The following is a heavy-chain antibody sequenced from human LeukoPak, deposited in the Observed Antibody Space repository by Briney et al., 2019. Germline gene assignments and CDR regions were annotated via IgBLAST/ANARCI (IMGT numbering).Heavy chain of an antibody. CDR1: GFTFSDCY. D-gene: IGHD3-3*01. J-gene: IGHJ4*02. Sequence: GGSLRLSCVASGFTFSDCYMSWIRQAPGKGLEWVSYISPDDIDVDYADSLKGRFTISRDNAKNSLFLQMNTLRAEDTAVYYCARGRAIFGVVNVFDYWGQGTLVTVSS. V-gene: IGHV3-11*04. CDR3: ARGRAIFGVVNVFDY. CDR2: ISPDDIDV.